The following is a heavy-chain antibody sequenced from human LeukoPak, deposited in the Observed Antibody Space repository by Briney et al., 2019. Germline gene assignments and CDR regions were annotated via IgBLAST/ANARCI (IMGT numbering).Heavy chain of an antibody. CDR1: GGSFSGYY. CDR3: ARGKMATIGFDY. D-gene: IGHD5-24*01. J-gene: IGHJ4*02. V-gene: IGHV4-34*01. Sequence: SETLSLTCTVYGGSFSGYYWSWIRQPPGKGLEWIGEINHSGSTNYNPSLKSRVTISVDTSKNQFSLKLSSVTAADPAVYYCARGKMATIGFDYWGQGTLVTVSS. CDR2: INHSGST.